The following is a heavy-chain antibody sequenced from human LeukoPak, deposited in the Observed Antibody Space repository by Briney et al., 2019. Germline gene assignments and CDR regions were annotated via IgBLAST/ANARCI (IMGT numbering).Heavy chain of an antibody. J-gene: IGHJ4*02. D-gene: IGHD3-22*01. CDR1: GFTFSSYE. Sequence: PGGSLRLSCAASGFTFSSYEMNWVRQAPGKGLVWVSRINSDGSSTSYADSVKGRFTISRDNAKNTLYLQMNSLRAEDTAVYYCASDGKFIKGYYYDSRGVDYWGQGTLVTVSS. CDR2: INSDGSST. CDR3: ASDGKFIKGYYYDSRGVDY. V-gene: IGHV3-74*01.